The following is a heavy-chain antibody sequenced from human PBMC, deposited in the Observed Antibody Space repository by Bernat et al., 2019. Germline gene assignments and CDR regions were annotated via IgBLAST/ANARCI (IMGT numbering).Heavy chain of an antibody. J-gene: IGHJ6*02. D-gene: IGHD4-11*01. CDR2: ISYDGSNK. V-gene: IGHV3-30*01. CDR3: ATGTTVRRSYYYYGMDF. CDR1: GFTFSSYA. Sequence: QVQLVESGGGVVQPVRSLRLSCAASGFTFSSYAMHWVRQAPGKGLEWGAVISYDGSNKYYADSVKSRFTISRDNSKNTLYLQMNSLRAEETAVYYCATGTTVRRSYYYYGMDFWGQGTTVTVSS.